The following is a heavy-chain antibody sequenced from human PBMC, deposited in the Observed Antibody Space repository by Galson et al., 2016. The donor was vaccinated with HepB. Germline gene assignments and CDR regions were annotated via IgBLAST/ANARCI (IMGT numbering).Heavy chain of an antibody. D-gene: IGHD3-9*01. CDR1: GFTSSTYA. CDR2: ISATGSST. V-gene: IGHV3-23*01. CDR3: ATNGPQLYFHWLNSFDY. J-gene: IGHJ4*02. Sequence: SLRLSCAASGFTSSTYAMSWVRQAPGKGLEWVSAISATGSSTYYADSVQGRFTNSKDNSKNTLYLQMNGLRTEDTAINYCATNGPQLYFHWLNSFDYWGQGTLVTVSS.